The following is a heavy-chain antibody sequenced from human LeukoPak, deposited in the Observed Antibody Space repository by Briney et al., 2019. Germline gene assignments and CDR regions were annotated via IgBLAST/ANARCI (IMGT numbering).Heavy chain of an antibody. D-gene: IGHD2/OR15-2a*01. CDR1: GYSITTTW. V-gene: IGHV5-51*01. J-gene: IGHJ4*02. CDR3: ARPGANTLLDY. CDR2: IYPGDSDT. Sequence: GQSLTISSQGSGYSITTTWLSWLRQMPGKGLESMGVIYPGDSDTRYSPSFQGQVTISADKSISTAYLQWSSLKASDTAMYYCARPGANTLLDYWGQGTLVSVSS.